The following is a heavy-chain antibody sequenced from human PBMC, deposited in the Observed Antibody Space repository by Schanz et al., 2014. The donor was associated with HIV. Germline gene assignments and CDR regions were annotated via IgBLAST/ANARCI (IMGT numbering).Heavy chain of an antibody. V-gene: IGHV1-2*02. CDR3: ARDLDDVLARFDY. CDR2: INPKSGDT. Sequence: QVQLLQSGLEVKKPGASVKVSCKASGYTFTGYFVHWVRQAPGQGLQWMGWINPKSGDTSYAQKFQGRVTMTRDTSISTAYMSLSRLRSDDTAVYFCARDLDDVLARFDYWGQGTLVTVSS. D-gene: IGHD3-9*01. CDR1: GYTFTGYF. J-gene: IGHJ4*02.